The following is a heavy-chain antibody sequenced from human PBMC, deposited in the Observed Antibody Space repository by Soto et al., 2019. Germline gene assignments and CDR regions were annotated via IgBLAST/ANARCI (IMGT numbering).Heavy chain of an antibody. CDR2: TSSSGSTI. CDR3: ARGYCGSTSCYEFDS. J-gene: IGHJ4*02. CDR1: GFTFSDYD. D-gene: IGHD2-2*01. Sequence: GGSLRLSCAASGFTFSDYDMSWIRQAPGKGLEWVSYTSSSGSTIYYADSVKGRFTMSRDNAKNSMYLHMDSLRVEDTAVYYCARGYCGSTSCYEFDSWGQGTLVTVSS. V-gene: IGHV3-11*04.